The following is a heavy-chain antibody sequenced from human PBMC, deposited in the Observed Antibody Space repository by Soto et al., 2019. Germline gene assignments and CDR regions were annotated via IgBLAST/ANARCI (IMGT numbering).Heavy chain of an antibody. CDR1: GGSFSGYY. CDR2: INHSGST. CDR3: ARGQKDSSSAGVDY. J-gene: IGHJ4*02. Sequence: PSETLSLTCAVYGGSFSGYYWSWIRQPPGKGLEWIGEINHSGSTNYNPSLKSRVTISVDTSKNQFSLKLSSVTAADTAVYYCARGQKDSSSAGVDYWGQGTLVTVSS. D-gene: IGHD6-6*01. V-gene: IGHV4-34*01.